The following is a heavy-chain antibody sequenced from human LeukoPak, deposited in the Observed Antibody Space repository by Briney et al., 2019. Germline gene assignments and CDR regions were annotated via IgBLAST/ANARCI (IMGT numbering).Heavy chain of an antibody. V-gene: IGHV3-23*01. CDR1: GFTFSNYG. Sequence: GGSLRLSCAASGFTFSNYGMSWVRQAPGKGLEWVSVIRGSGGGTYCADSVKGRFTISRDNSKNTVYLQMNSLRAEDTAVYYCVKARMPLCGTDCLESWGQGTLVTVSS. CDR3: VKARMPLCGTDCLES. CDR2: IRGSGGGT. D-gene: IGHD2-21*02. J-gene: IGHJ4*02.